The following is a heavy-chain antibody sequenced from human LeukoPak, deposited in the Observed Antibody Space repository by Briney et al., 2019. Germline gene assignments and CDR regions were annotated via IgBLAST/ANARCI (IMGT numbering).Heavy chain of an antibody. D-gene: IGHD5-18*01. CDR1: GGSISSYY. J-gene: IGHJ4*02. Sequence: SETLSLTCTVSGGSISSYYWSWIRQPAGKGLEWIGRIYTSGSTNYNPSLKSRVTMSVDTSKNQFSLKLSSVTAADTAVYYCARVVSSYGSSPIDYWGQGTLVTVSS. CDR2: IYTSGST. CDR3: ARVVSSYGSSPIDY. V-gene: IGHV4-4*07.